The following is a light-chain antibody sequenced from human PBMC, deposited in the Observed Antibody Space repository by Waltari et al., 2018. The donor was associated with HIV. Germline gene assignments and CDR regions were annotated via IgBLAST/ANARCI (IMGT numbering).Light chain of an antibody. CDR3: QSYDSNLSGL. Sequence: QSELTQPPSVSAAPGQRVTISCTGSSSNIGAGSDVHWYQQVPGSAPKVVIYGNSNRPSGVPDRFSGSKSGSSASLVITGLQSEDEADYYCQSYDSNLSGLFGGGTKVTVL. J-gene: IGLJ2*01. CDR2: GNS. V-gene: IGLV1-40*01. CDR1: SSNIGAGSD.